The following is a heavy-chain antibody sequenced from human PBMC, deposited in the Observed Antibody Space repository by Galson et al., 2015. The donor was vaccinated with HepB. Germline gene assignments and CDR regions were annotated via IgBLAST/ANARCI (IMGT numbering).Heavy chain of an antibody. CDR3: TTAAIPNYYYYVDV. CDR1: GFTFWNAR. V-gene: IGHV3-15*01. CDR2: IKSKTDGGTT. Sequence: SLRLSCAASGFTFWNARMSWVRQAPGKGLEWVGRIKSKTDGGTTDYAAPVKGRFIISRDDSKNTLYLQMNSLQTEDTAVYYCTTAAIPNYYYYVDVWGKGTTVTVSS. D-gene: IGHD2-2*02. J-gene: IGHJ6*03.